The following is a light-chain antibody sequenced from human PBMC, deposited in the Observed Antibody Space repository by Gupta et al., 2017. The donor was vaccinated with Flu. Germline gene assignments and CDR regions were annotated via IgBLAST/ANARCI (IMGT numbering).Light chain of an antibody. CDR3: QKDGNSPLT. V-gene: IGKV3-20*01. Sequence: EIVLTNSPCIISLSPGERATISCRASQSVGRRYLGWYQQKPGQAASLLIYGASSRATGIPDRFSGSGSGTDFTLAISRLEPEDFAVYYCQKDGNSPLTFGGGTKVEI. CDR1: QSVGRRY. CDR2: GAS. J-gene: IGKJ4*01.